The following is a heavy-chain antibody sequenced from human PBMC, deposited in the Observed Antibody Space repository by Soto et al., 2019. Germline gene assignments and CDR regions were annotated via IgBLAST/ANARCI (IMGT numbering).Heavy chain of an antibody. V-gene: IGHV4-30-2*01. Sequence: PSETLSLTCAVSGASISSGGYSWSWIRQPPGKGLEWIGYIYHSGSTYYNPSLKSRVTISVDRSKNQFSLKLSSVTAADTAVYYCARASTTVTTLDYWGQGTLVTVSS. CDR3: ARASTTVTTLDY. CDR2: IYHSGST. CDR1: GASISSGGYS. J-gene: IGHJ4*02. D-gene: IGHD4-17*01.